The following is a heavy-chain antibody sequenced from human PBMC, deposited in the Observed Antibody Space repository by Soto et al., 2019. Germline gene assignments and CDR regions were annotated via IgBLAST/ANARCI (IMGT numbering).Heavy chain of an antibody. D-gene: IGHD1-20*01. V-gene: IGHV3-74*01. CDR2: INGDGSTT. J-gene: IGHJ4*02. Sequence: EVQLVESGGGLVQPGGSLRLSCAASGLTFSSYWMHWVSQVPGKGLLWVSRINGDGSTTNYADSVKGRFTISRDNAKNTLYLQMNSLRADDTAVYYCARDKSNWNDAGDYWGQGTLVTVSS. CDR3: ARDKSNWNDAGDY. CDR1: GLTFSSYW.